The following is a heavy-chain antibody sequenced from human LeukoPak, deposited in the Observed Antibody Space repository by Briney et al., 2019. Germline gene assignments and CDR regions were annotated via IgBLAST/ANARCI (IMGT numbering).Heavy chain of an antibody. CDR2: IRSKAYGGTT. J-gene: IGHJ4*02. Sequence: GGSLRLSCTASGFTFGDYAMSWFRQAPGKGVEWVGFIRSKAYGGTTEYAASVKGRFTISRDDSKSIAYLQMTSLKTEDTAVYYCTRSLLGYDSSGYPYWGQGTLVTVSS. V-gene: IGHV3-49*03. CDR3: TRSLLGYDSSGYPY. D-gene: IGHD3-22*01. CDR1: GFTFGDYA.